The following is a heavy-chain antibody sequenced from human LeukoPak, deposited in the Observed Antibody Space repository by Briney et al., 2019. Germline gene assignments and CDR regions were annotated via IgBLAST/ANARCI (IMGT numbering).Heavy chain of an antibody. CDR3: ARSNDSGSYIHWYFDL. CDR1: GYTFTGYY. V-gene: IGHV1-2*02. D-gene: IGHD3-10*01. J-gene: IGHJ2*01. Sequence: EASVKVSCKASGYTFTGYYMHWVRQAPGQGLEWMGWINPNSGGTNYAQKFQGRVTMTRDTSISTAYMELSRLRSDDTAVYYCARSNDSGSYIHWYFDLWGRGTLVTVSS. CDR2: INPNSGGT.